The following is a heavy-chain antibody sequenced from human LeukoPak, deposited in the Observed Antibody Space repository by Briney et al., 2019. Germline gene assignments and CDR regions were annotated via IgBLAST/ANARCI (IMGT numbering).Heavy chain of an antibody. D-gene: IGHD3-22*01. CDR3: XXXXXNHYDYSGYYNY. V-gene: IGHV3-64*01. Sequence: PGGSLRLSCAASGFTFSNFAMHWVRQAPGKGLEYVSAISSNGDRSYYANSVKGRFTISRDNSKNTLYLQMGSLRAEDMAVYYCXXXXXNHYDYSGYYNYWGQGTLVTVSS. J-gene: IGHJ4*02. CDR1: GFTFSNFA. CDR2: ISSNGDRS.